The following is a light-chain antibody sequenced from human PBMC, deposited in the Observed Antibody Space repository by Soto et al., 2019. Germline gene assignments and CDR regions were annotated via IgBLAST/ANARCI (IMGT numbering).Light chain of an antibody. CDR3: QQYTNWPPT. CDR1: QSVSGN. CDR2: GAS. J-gene: IGKJ1*01. V-gene: IGKV3-15*01. Sequence: EIVMAQSPATLSLSPGERATLSCRASQSVSGNLAWYQQKPGQAPRLLIYGASTRATGIPARFSGSGSGTDFTLTISSLQSEDLAVYYCQQYTNWPPTFGQGTKVEIK.